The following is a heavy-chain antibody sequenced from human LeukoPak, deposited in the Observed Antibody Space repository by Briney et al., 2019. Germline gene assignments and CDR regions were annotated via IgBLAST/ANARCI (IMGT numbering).Heavy chain of an antibody. J-gene: IGHJ4*02. CDR1: GFTFDDYA. V-gene: IGHV3-9*01. CDR2: ISRNSASI. D-gene: IGHD3-22*01. Sequence: SGGSLRLSCAASGFTFDDYAMHWVRQAPGKGLEWVSGISRNSASIGYADSVKGRFTISRDNAKNSLYLQMNSLRAEDTALYYCAKGPYYYDSSGYYLFDYWGQGTLVTVSS. CDR3: AKGPYYYDSSGYYLFDY.